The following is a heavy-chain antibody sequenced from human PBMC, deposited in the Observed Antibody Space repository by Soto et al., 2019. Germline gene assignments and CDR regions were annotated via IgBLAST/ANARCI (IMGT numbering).Heavy chain of an antibody. D-gene: IGHD3-10*01. CDR2: ISYDGSNK. J-gene: IGHJ6*02. CDR1: GFTFSSYG. CDR3: AKAPLWFGESYYYGMDV. V-gene: IGHV3-30*18. Sequence: QVPLVESGGGVVQPGRSLRLSCAASGFTFSSYGMHWVRQAPGKGLEWVAVISYDGSNKYYADSVKGRFTISRDNSKNTLYLQMNSLRAEDTAVYYCAKAPLWFGESYYYGMDVWGQGTTVTVSS.